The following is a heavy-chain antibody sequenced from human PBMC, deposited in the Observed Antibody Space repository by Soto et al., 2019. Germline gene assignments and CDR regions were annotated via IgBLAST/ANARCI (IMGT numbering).Heavy chain of an antibody. J-gene: IGHJ4*02. V-gene: IGHV4-34*01. CDR2: ISRAGGS. CDR1: GVSFDGFL. CDR3: ARVLLWFGDVDY. Sequence: SETLSLTCAVSGVSFDGFLWTWIRQSPGKGLEWIGEISRAGGSNYNPSLNGRVTISLDTSKDQFSLRLRSVTAADTAVYYCARVLLWFGDVDYWGQGTPVT. D-gene: IGHD3-10*01.